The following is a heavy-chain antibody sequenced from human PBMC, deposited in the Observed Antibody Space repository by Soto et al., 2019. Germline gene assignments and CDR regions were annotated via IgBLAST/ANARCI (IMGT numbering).Heavy chain of an antibody. CDR2: IYTSGST. CDR3: ARDVVYNGYDRGRDAYDI. V-gene: IGHV4-4*07. Sequence: SETLSLTCSGSGGSISRCYRIWIRQLPGKGLEWIGRIYTSGSTNYNPSLKSRVTMSVDTSKNQFSLKLSSVTAADTAVYYCARDVVYNGYDRGRDAYDIWG. CDR1: GGSISRCY. J-gene: IGHJ3*02. D-gene: IGHD5-12*01.